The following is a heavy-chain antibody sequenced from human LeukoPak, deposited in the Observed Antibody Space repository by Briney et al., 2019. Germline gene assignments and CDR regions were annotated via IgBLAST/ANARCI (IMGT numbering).Heavy chain of an antibody. Sequence: SETLSLTCAVYGGSLSGYYWSWIRQPPGKGLEWIGEINHSGSTNYNPSLKSRVTISVDTSKNQFSLKLSSVTAADTAVYYCARDGVIVGATGAFDIWGQGTMVTVSS. V-gene: IGHV4-34*01. CDR1: GGSLSGYY. CDR3: ARDGVIVGATGAFDI. J-gene: IGHJ3*02. D-gene: IGHD1-26*01. CDR2: INHSGST.